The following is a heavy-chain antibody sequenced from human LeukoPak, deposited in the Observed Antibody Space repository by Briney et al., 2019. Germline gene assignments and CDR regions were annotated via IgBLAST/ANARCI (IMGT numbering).Heavy chain of an antibody. CDR1: GGSISSGGYY. V-gene: IGHV4-30-2*01. J-gene: IGHJ4*02. D-gene: IGHD6-13*01. CDR3: ARAGRAAGTFDY. CDR2: IYHSGST. Sequence: SETLSLTCTVSGGSISSGGYYWSWIRQPPGKGLEWIGYIYHSGSTYYNPSLKSRVTISVDRSKNQFSLQLSSVTAADTAVYYCARAGRAAGTFDYWGQGTLVTVSS.